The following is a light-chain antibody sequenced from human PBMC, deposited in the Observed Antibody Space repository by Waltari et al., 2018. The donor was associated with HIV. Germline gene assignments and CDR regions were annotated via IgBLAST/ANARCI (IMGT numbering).Light chain of an antibody. V-gene: IGLV1-51*01. CDR1: RSNIGSNY. CDR2: DNN. CDR3: ATWDSSLSAVV. J-gene: IGLJ2*01. Sequence: QSVLTQPPSVSAAPGQKVPISCSGSRSNIGSNYVSWYQQLPGTAPKFLIYDNNKRPSGIPDRFSGSKSGTSATLGITGLQTGDEADYYCATWDSSLSAVVFGGGTKLTVL.